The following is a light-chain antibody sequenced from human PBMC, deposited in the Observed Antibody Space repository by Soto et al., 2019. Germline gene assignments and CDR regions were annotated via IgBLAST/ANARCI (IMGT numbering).Light chain of an antibody. V-gene: IGKV3-15*01. Sequence: EIVMTQSPPTLSVSPGERATLSCRASQSVSSNLAWFQQKPGQAPRLLIYGASTRATGIPARFSGSGSGTEFTLTISSLQSEDFAVYYCQQYNKGPQWTFGQGTKVAIK. CDR3: QQYNKGPQWT. CDR1: QSVSSN. J-gene: IGKJ1*01. CDR2: GAS.